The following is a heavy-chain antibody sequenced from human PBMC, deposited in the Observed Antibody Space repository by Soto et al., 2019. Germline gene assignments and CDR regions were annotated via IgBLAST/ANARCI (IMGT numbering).Heavy chain of an antibody. Sequence: QVQLVQSGAEVKKPGASVKVSCKASGYTFTGYYMHWVRQAPGQGLELMGWINPNSGGTNYAQKFQGRVTMTRDTSISPAYMELSRLRSDDTAVYYWARGEGYYDSSGSVSFWGQGTLVTVSS. CDR3: ARGEGYYDSSGSVSF. V-gene: IGHV1-2*02. CDR2: INPNSGGT. J-gene: IGHJ4*02. D-gene: IGHD3-22*01. CDR1: GYTFTGYY.